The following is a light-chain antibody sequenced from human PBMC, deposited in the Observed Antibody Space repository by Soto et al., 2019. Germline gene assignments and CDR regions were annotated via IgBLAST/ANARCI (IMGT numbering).Light chain of an antibody. V-gene: IGLV2-8*01. CDR3: SSYAGTNFVV. J-gene: IGLJ2*01. CDR1: SSDVGGYNY. Sequence: QSALTQPPSASGSPGQSVTISCTGASSDVGGYNYVSWYQQHPGKAPKVMIYEVSKRPSGVPDRFSGSKSGNTASLTVSGLQADDEADYYCSSYAGTNFVVFGGGTKLTVL. CDR2: EVS.